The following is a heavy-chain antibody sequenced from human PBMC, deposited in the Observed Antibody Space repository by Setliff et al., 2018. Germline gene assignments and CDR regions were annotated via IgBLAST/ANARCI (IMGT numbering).Heavy chain of an antibody. CDR2: IKSKGEDETT. D-gene: IGHD3-3*01. CDR3: TTGPRDSRNYMTWLDS. V-gene: IGHV3-15*01. Sequence: PGGSLRLSCTASGLSYSNAWMTWVRQAPGKGLEWVGRIKSKGEDETTNFAASVKGRFSLSRDDSRNMIYLQMSSLKIEDTAFYYCTTGPRDSRNYMTWLDSWGPGTLVTVSS. CDR1: GLSYSNAW. J-gene: IGHJ5*01.